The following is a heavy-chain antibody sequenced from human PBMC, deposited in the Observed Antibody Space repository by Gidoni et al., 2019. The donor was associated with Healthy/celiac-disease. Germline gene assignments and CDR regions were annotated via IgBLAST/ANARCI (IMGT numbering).Heavy chain of an antibody. V-gene: IGHV3-30*18. CDR3: AKDREYSGNYYFDY. Sequence: QVQLVESGGGVVQPGRSLRLSCAASGFTFSSYGMHWVRQAPGKGLEWVAVISYDGSNKYYADSVKGRFTISRDNSKNTLYLQMNSLRAEDTAVYYCAKDREYSGNYYFDYWGQGTLVTVSS. D-gene: IGHD6-6*01. J-gene: IGHJ4*02. CDR1: GFTFSSYG. CDR2: ISYDGSNK.